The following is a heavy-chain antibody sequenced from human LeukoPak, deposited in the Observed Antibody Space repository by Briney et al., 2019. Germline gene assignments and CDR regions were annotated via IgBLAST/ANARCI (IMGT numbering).Heavy chain of an antibody. D-gene: IGHD1-26*01. Sequence: PGGSLRLSCAASGFTFSSYAMHWVRQAPGKGLEWVAVISYDGSNKYYADSVRGRFTISRDNSKNTLYLQMNSLRAEDTAVYYCARACIVGATISAFDIWGQGTMVTVSS. J-gene: IGHJ3*02. CDR3: ARACIVGATISAFDI. CDR2: ISYDGSNK. CDR1: GFTFSSYA. V-gene: IGHV3-30-3*01.